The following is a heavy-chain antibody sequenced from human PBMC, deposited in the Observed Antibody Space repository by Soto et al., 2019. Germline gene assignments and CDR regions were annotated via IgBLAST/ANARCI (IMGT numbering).Heavy chain of an antibody. J-gene: IGHJ6*02. CDR2: IYHSGST. V-gene: IGHV4-4*02. Sequence: QVQLQESGPGLVKPSGTLSLTCAVSGGSISSSNWWSWVRQPPGKGLEWIGEIYHSGSTNYNPSHRSRDTITEEKSKNTFSMKLSAVTAADADVYYCARDRGWGGGRDLSWYLKPVQQSYGMDVWGQGTTVTVSS. CDR3: ARDRGWGGGRDLSWYLKPVQQSYGMDV. CDR1: GGSISSSNW. D-gene: IGHD6-13*01.